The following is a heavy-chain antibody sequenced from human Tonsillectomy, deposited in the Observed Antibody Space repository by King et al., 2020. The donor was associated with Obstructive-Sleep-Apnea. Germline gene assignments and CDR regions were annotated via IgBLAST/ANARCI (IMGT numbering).Heavy chain of an antibody. V-gene: IGHV1-2*02. Sequence: QLVQSGAEVKKPGASVKVSCKASGYTFTGNYMHWVRQAPGQGLEWRGWINPDTGDTNFAQNFQGRVTMTRDTSISTAYMELSRLRSDDTAVYYCARNSGYDYYFDYWGQGTLATVSS. CDR2: INPDTGDT. CDR3: ARNSGYDYYFDY. CDR1: GYTFTGNY. J-gene: IGHJ4*02. D-gene: IGHD5-12*01.